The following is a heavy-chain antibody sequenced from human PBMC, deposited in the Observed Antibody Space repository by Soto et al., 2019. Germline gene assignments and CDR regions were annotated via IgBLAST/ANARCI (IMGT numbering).Heavy chain of an antibody. Sequence: EVQLLESGGGLVQPGGSLRLSCAASGFTFSSYAMSWVRQAPGKGLEWVSAISGSGGSTYYADSVKGRFTISRDNSKNSLYLQMNSLRAEDTAVYYCAKAPTVWRRYFDLWGRGTLVTVSS. CDR3: AKAPTVWRRYFDL. D-gene: IGHD1-1*01. J-gene: IGHJ2*01. CDR1: GFTFSSYA. V-gene: IGHV3-23*01. CDR2: ISGSGGST.